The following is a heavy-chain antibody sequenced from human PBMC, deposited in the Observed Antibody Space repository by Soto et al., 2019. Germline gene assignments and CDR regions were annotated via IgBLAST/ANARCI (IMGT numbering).Heavy chain of an antibody. Sequence: QLVQSGAEVKKPGASLKVSCKASGYTFNDYAITWVRQAPGQGLEWVGWISASIGHTNYAQSLEGRVSVTTDRSTTTAYMELRSLRYDDTAVYYCARTSYCSGGTCTNWFDPWGQGTLVTVSS. CDR1: GYTFNDYA. J-gene: IGHJ5*02. CDR3: ARTSYCSGGTCTNWFDP. V-gene: IGHV1-18*01. D-gene: IGHD2-15*01. CDR2: ISASIGHT.